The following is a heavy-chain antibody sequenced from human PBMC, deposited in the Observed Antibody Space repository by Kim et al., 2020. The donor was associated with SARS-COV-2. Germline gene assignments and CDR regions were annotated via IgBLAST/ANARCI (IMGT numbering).Heavy chain of an antibody. CDR2: IIPIFGTA. CDR1: GGTFSSYA. D-gene: IGHD3-10*01. Sequence: SVKVSCKASGGTFSSYAISWVRQAPGQGLEWMGGIIPIFGTANYAQKFQGRVTITADESTSTAYMELSSLRSEDTAVYYCARDRGFRELFFFDYWGQGTLVTVSS. CDR3: ARDRGFRELFFFDY. J-gene: IGHJ4*02. V-gene: IGHV1-69*13.